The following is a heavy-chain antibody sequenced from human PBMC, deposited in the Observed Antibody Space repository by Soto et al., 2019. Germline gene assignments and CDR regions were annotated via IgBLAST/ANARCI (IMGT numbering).Heavy chain of an antibody. Sequence: PGGSLRLSCAASGFTFGSYAMSWVRQAPGKGLEWVSAISGSGGSTYYADSVKGRFTISRDNSKNTLYLQMNSLRAEDTAVYYCAKAIVEMATMWLSYYYGMDVWGQGTTVTVSS. V-gene: IGHV3-23*01. CDR2: ISGSGGST. J-gene: IGHJ6*02. CDR1: GFTFGSYA. CDR3: AKAIVEMATMWLSYYYGMDV. D-gene: IGHD3-22*01.